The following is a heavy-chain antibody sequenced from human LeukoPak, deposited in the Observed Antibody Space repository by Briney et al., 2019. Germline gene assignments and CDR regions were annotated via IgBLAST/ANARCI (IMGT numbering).Heavy chain of an antibody. CDR3: ARTYSSSWYFLYFFDY. CDR2: ISSSAGNI. V-gene: IGHV3-48*03. CDR1: GFTFSSYE. J-gene: IGHJ4*02. D-gene: IGHD6-13*01. Sequence: GGSLRLSCAASGFTFSSYEMNWVRQAPGKGLEWISYISSSAGNIYYADSVKGRFTISRDNAKNSLYLQMNSLRAEDTAVYYCARTYSSSWYFLYFFDYWGQGTLVTVSS.